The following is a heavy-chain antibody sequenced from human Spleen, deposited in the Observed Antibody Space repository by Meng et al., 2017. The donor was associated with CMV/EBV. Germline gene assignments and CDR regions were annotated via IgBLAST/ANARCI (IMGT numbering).Heavy chain of an antibody. Sequence: ASVKVSCKASGYTFIGYYILWVRQAPGHGLEWMGWISPYNGNTNYAQRFQGRVTMTTDTSTSTAYMELRSLRSDDTAVYYCARVGSGRGYLDYWGQGTLVTVSS. CDR1: GYTFIGYY. CDR3: ARVGSGRGYLDY. J-gene: IGHJ4*02. CDR2: ISPYNGNT. D-gene: IGHD3-10*01. V-gene: IGHV1-18*04.